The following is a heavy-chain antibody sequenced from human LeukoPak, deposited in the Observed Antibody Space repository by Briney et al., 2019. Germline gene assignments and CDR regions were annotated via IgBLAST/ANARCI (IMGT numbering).Heavy chain of an antibody. D-gene: IGHD2-2*01. V-gene: IGHV3-11*01. CDR1: GFTFSDYY. CDR3: AREVGDIVVVPAAPIDYYGMDV. CDR2: ISSSGSTI. Sequence: GGSLRLSCAASGFTFSDYYMSLIRQAPGKGLEWVSYISSSGSTIYYADPVKGRFTISRDNAKNSLYLQMNSLRAEDTAVYYCAREVGDIVVVPAAPIDYYGMDVWGQGTTVTVSS. J-gene: IGHJ6*02.